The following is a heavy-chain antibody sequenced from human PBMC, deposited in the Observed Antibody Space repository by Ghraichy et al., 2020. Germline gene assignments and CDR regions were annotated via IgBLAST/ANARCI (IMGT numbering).Heavy chain of an antibody. Sequence: SETLSLTCTVSGGSISSYYWSWIRQPPGKGLEWIGYIYYSGSTNYNPSLKSRVTISVDTSKNQFSLKLSSVTAADTAVYYCARVQDSSGWAIDYWGQGTLVTVSS. V-gene: IGHV4-59*01. CDR3: ARVQDSSGWAIDY. D-gene: IGHD6-19*01. CDR1: GGSISSYY. J-gene: IGHJ4*02. CDR2: IYYSGST.